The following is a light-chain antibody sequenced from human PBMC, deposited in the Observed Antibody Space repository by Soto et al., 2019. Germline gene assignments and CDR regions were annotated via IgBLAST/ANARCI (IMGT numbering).Light chain of an antibody. CDR1: SGHSSYA. V-gene: IGLV4-69*01. CDR2: LDSDGSH. J-gene: IGLJ2*01. Sequence: QSVLTQSPSASASLGASVKLTCTLSSGHSSYAIAWHQQQTEKGPRYLMKLDSDGSHTKGDAIPDRFSGSSSGAERYLNISSLQSEDEAEYYIKTRGTGIHVVFGGATQLTV. CDR3: KTRGTGIHVV.